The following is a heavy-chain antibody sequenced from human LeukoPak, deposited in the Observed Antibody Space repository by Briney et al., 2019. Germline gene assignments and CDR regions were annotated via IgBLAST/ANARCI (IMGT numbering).Heavy chain of an antibody. CDR1: GYTFTDYY. V-gene: IGHV1-2*02. CDR2: INPNSGGT. CDR3: AQSIEAVNWFDP. D-gene: IGHD6-6*01. Sequence: ASVTVSCKASGYTFTDYYIHWVRQAPGQGLEWMGWINPNSGGTNYAQKFQGRVTMTRDTSISTAYMELSRLRSDDTAVYYCAQSIEAVNWFDPWGQGTLVTVSS. J-gene: IGHJ5*02.